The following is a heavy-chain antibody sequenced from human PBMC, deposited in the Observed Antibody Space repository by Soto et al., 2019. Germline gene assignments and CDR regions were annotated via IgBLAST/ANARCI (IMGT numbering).Heavy chain of an antibody. D-gene: IGHD6-6*01. V-gene: IGHV3-7*03. CDR3: ARDEGEPARADYYYYYGMDV. J-gene: IGHJ6*02. Sequence: EVQLVESGGGLVQPGGSLRLSCAASGFTFSSYWMSWVRQAPGKGLEWVANIKQDGSEKYYVDSVKGRFTISRDNAKNSLYLQMNSLRAEDTAVYYCARDEGEPARADYYYYYGMDVWGQGTTVTVSS. CDR1: GFTFSSYW. CDR2: IKQDGSEK.